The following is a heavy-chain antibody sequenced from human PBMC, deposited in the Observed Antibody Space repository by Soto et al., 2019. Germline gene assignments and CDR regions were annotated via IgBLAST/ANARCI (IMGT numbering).Heavy chain of an antibody. V-gene: IGHV3-53*01. D-gene: IGHD1-1*01. Sequence: VASGGGLIQPGESLRLSCAAFGFTVSGKKYVAWVRQAPGKGLEWVSALYDLDGTYYADSVKGRFTTSSDSSRTTVYLQMNPLRPDDTAVYSCATWHLQEHAYDIWGQGTMVTVSS. J-gene: IGHJ3*02. CDR3: ATWHLQEHAYDI. CDR2: LYDLDGT. CDR1: GFTVSGKKY.